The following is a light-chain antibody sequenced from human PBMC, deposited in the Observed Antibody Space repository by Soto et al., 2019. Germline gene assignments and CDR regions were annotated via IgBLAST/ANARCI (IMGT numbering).Light chain of an antibody. CDR2: KAS. J-gene: IGKJ4*01. Sequence: DIQMTQSPSTLSASVGDRVTITCLAIQSISSWLAWYQQKPGKASNLLIYKASSLESGVPSRFSGSGSGTEFTLTISSLQPDDCATYFLQQYKTSPLSFGGGTNVQIQ. V-gene: IGKV1-5*03. CDR1: QSISSW. CDR3: QQYKTSPLS.